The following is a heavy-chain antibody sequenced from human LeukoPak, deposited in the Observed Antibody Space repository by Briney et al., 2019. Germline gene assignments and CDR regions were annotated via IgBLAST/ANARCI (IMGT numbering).Heavy chain of an antibody. CDR2: INPNSGGT. CDR1: GYTFTGYY. Sequence: ASVKVSCKASGYTFTGYYMHWVRHAPGQGLERMGWINPNSGGTNYEQKFQGRVTMTRNTSISTAYMEVSSLRSEDTAVYYCARGESVVGTTFDYWGQGTLVTVSS. D-gene: IGHD1-26*01. J-gene: IGHJ4*02. V-gene: IGHV1-2*02. CDR3: ARGESVVGTTFDY.